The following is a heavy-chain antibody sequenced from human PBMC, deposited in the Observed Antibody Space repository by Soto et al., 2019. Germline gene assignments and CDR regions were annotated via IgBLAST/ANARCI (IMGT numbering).Heavy chain of an antibody. D-gene: IGHD4-4*01. Sequence: SETLCLTCAVYGGSFSGYYWSWIRQPPGKGLEWIGEINHSGSTNYNPSLKSRVTISVDTSKNQFSLKLSSVTAADTAVYYCARTTGYHYYGMDVWGQGTTVTVSS. J-gene: IGHJ6*02. V-gene: IGHV4-34*01. CDR3: ARTTGYHYYGMDV. CDR2: INHSGST. CDR1: GGSFSGYY.